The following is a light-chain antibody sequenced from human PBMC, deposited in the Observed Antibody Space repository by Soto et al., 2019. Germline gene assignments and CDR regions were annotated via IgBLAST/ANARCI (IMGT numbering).Light chain of an antibody. J-gene: IGLJ2*01. V-gene: IGLV2-8*01. CDR2: EVS. Sequence: QSVPTQPPSASGSPGQSVTIPCTGTSSDVGDYNYVSWYQQHPGKVPKLLIYEVSKRPSGVPDRFSGSKSGNTASLTVSGLQADDEADYYCSSYTSSHTWVFGGGTKVTVL. CDR3: SSYTSSHTWV. CDR1: SSDVGDYNY.